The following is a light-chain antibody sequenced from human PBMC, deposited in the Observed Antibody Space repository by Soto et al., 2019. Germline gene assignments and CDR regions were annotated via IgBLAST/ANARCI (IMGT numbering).Light chain of an antibody. Sequence: EIVLTQSPATLSLSPGERATLSCRASQSVSSYLAWYQQKPGQAPRLLMYETSTRATGIADRFSGSGSGTDFTLTISRLEPEDFAVYYCQQYGDSRLTFGGGTKVDI. V-gene: IGKV3-20*01. CDR2: ETS. J-gene: IGKJ4*01. CDR1: QSVSSY. CDR3: QQYGDSRLT.